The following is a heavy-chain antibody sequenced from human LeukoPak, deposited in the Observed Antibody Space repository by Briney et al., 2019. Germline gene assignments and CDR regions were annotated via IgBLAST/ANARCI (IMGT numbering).Heavy chain of an antibody. Sequence: ASVKVSCKVSVYTLTELSMHWVRQAPGKGLEWVGGFDPEDGETIYAQKFQGRVTMTEDTSTDTAYVELSSLRSEDTAVYYCATDLARGFIVGATSYWGQGPLVTVSS. CDR2: FDPEDGET. J-gene: IGHJ4*02. D-gene: IGHD1-26*01. V-gene: IGHV1-24*01. CDR1: VYTLTELS. CDR3: ATDLARGFIVGATSY.